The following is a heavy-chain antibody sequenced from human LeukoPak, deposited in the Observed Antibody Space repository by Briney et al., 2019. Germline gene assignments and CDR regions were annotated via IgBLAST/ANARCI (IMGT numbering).Heavy chain of an antibody. CDR2: ISSSSSYT. V-gene: IGHV3-11*06. CDR3: AKTLRQDIVVVPAAPDAFDI. J-gene: IGHJ3*02. CDR1: GFTFSDYY. Sequence: GGSLRLSCAASGFTFSDYYMSWIRQAPGKGLEWVSYISSSSSYTNYADSVKGRFTISRDNAKNSLYLQMNSLRAEDTAVYYCAKTLRQDIVVVPAAPDAFDIWGQGTMVTVSS. D-gene: IGHD2-2*01.